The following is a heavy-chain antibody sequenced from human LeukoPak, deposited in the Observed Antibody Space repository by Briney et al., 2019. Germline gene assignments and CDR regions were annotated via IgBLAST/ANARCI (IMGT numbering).Heavy chain of an antibody. CDR2: ISGSGGST. V-gene: IGHV3-23*01. CDR3: AKLGWYYSDSSGYYPY. D-gene: IGHD3-22*01. CDR1: GFTFSSYA. Sequence: PGGSLRLSYAASGFTFSSYAMSWVRQAPGKGLEWVSAISGSGGSTYYADSVKGRFTISRDNSKNTLYLQMNSLRAEDTAVYYCAKLGWYYSDSSGYYPYWGQGTLVTVSS. J-gene: IGHJ4*02.